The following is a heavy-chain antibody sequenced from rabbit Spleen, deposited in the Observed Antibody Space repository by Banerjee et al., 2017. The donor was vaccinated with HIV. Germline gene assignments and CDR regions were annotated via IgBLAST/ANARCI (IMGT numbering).Heavy chain of an antibody. J-gene: IGHJ4*01. CDR1: GFDFSRGYY. D-gene: IGHD1-1*01. CDR3: ARDLAAVIGWNFNL. Sequence: QEQLVESGGGLVKPGASLTLTCKASGFDFSRGYYMCWVRQAPGKGLEWIACIDIVKSGSTYYANWAKGRFTISKTSSTTVTLQMTSLTAADTATYFCARDLAAVIGWNFNLWGQGTLVTVS. V-gene: IGHV1S45*01. CDR2: IDIVKSGST.